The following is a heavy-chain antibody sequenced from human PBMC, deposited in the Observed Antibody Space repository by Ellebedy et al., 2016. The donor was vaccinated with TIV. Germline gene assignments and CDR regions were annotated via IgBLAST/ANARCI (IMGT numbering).Heavy chain of an antibody. CDR3: AKGWLGAGAGTDFDY. CDR1: GFTFSGSA. CDR2: IRSQANSYAT. D-gene: IGHD6-13*01. J-gene: IGHJ4*02. V-gene: IGHV3-73*01. Sequence: GESLKISXAASGFTFSGSAMHWARQSSGKGLEWIGRIRSQANSYATAYAPSVKGRFFISRDDSKNTLYLQMNSLRAEDTAVYYCAKGWLGAGAGTDFDYWGRGTLVTVSS.